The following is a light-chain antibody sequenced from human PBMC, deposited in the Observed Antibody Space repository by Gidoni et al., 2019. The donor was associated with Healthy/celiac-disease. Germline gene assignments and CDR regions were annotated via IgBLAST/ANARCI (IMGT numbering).Light chain of an antibody. V-gene: IGLV1-40*01. J-gene: IGLJ3*02. Sequence: QSVLTQPPSVSGAPGQMVTISCTGSSSNIGAGYDVHWYQQLPGTAPKLLIYGNSNRPSGVPDRFSGSKSGTSASLAITGLQAEDEADYYCQSYDSSLSLWVFGGGTKLTVL. CDR3: QSYDSSLSLWV. CDR2: GNS. CDR1: SSNIGAGYD.